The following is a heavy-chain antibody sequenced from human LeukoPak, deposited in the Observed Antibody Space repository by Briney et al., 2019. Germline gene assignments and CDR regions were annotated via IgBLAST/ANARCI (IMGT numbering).Heavy chain of an antibody. J-gene: IGHJ4*02. Sequence: GGSLRLSCAASGFTFSSYSMNWVRQAPGKGLEWVSSISSSSSYIYYADSVKGRFTISRDSAKNSLYLQMNSLRAEDTAVYYCARDIIVATNIFDYWGQGTLVTVSS. D-gene: IGHD5-12*01. V-gene: IGHV3-21*01. CDR1: GFTFSSYS. CDR3: ARDIIVATNIFDY. CDR2: ISSSSSYI.